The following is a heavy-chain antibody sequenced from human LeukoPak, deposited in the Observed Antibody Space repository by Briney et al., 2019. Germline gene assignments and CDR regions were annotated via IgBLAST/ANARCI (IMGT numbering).Heavy chain of an antibody. CDR1: GGSITSHF. Sequence: SETLSLTCSVSGGSITSHFWSWIRQPPGKGLEWIGYIHYSGSTNYNPSLKSRVTISPDTSKNQLFLKLNSVTAADTAVYYCARLVWLGESPGSWFGSWGQGTLVTVSS. V-gene: IGHV4-59*11. CDR3: ARLVWLGESPGSWFGS. D-gene: IGHD3-10*01. CDR2: IHYSGST. J-gene: IGHJ5*01.